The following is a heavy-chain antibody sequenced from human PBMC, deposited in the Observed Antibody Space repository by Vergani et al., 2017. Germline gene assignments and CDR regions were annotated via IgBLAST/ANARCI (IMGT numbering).Heavy chain of an antibody. CDR3: ARVETPGYSNSYYYYYYMDV. D-gene: IGHD6-13*01. CDR1: GFTFSDYY. Sequence: VQLVESGGGLVKPGGSLRLSCAASGFTFSDYYMSWIRQAPGKGLEWVSSISSSSSYIYYADSVKGRFTISRDNAKNSLYLQMNSLRAEDTAVYYCARVETPGYSNSYYYYYYMDVWGKGTTVTVSS. CDR2: ISSSSSYI. V-gene: IGHV3-11*06. J-gene: IGHJ6*03.